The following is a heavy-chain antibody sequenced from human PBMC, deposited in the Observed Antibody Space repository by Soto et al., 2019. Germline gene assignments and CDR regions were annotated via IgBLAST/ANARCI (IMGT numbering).Heavy chain of an antibody. CDR3: AKGPVVVVAASTFYFDY. Sequence: ASVKVSCKASGDTFTDYYIHWVRQAPGQGLEWMGTVNPSGGHTTYAQHFLGRMTMTRDTSTSTLYMELTSLTSEDTAVYYCAKGPVVVVAASTFYFDYWGQGTLVTVSS. D-gene: IGHD2-15*01. J-gene: IGHJ4*02. V-gene: IGHV1-46*01. CDR1: GDTFTDYY. CDR2: VNPSGGHT.